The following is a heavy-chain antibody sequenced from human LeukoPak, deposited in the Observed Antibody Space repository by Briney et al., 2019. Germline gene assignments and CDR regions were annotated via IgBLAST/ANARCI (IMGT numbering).Heavy chain of an antibody. D-gene: IGHD5/OR15-5a*01. V-gene: IGHV3-7*04. CDR3: ARHLAGDSLYRHFDY. CDR1: TITFSNSW. CDR2: IKQDGSET. J-gene: IGHJ4*02. Sequence: GGSLRLSCTASTITFSNSWMSWVRRAPGKGLEWVANIKQDGSETNYVDSVKGRFTISRDNAKNSLFLQMNGLRGEDTAIYYCARHLAGDSLYRHFDYWGQGTLVTVSS.